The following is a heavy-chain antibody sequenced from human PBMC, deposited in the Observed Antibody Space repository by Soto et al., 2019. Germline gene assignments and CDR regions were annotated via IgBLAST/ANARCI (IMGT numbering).Heavy chain of an antibody. Sequence: GGSLRLSCAASGFTVSSNYMSWVRQAPGKGLEWVSVIYSGGSTYYADSVKGRFTISRDNSKNTLYLQMNSLRAEDTAVYYCARDGDIVATGAYYYYYYMAVWGKGTTVTVSS. V-gene: IGHV3-66*01. CDR3: ARDGDIVATGAYYYYYYMAV. D-gene: IGHD5-12*01. CDR2: IYSGGST. CDR1: GFTVSSNY. J-gene: IGHJ6*03.